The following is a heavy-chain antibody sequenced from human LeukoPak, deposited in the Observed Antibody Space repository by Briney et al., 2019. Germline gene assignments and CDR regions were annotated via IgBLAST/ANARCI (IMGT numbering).Heavy chain of an antibody. J-gene: IGHJ6*03. CDR1: GYTLTGSY. D-gene: IGHD6-13*01. CDR2: INPNSGNT. CDR3: ARAGWGYSSSWDYYYYMDV. V-gene: IGHV1-2*02. Sequence: GASVKVSCKASGYTLTGSYMHWVRQAPGQGLEWMGWINPNSGNTNYAPKFQGRVTMTRDTSISTAYMELNRLTSDDTAVYYCARAGWGYSSSWDYYYYMDVWGKGTTVTVSS.